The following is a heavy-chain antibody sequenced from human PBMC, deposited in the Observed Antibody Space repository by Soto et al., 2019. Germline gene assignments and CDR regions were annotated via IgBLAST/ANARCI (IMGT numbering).Heavy chain of an antibody. CDR1: GASFSDSY. CDR3: AREVPSRYFDL. J-gene: IGHJ2*01. CDR2: INHSGST. V-gene: IGHV4-34*01. Sequence: QVRLQQWGAGLLKPSETLSLTCAVYGASFSDSYWNWIRQPPGKGLEWIGEINHSGSTIYNTSLESRVTXSXXTSRQQFTLKMRSATAADTAVYYCAREVPSRYFDLWGRGTPVTVSS. D-gene: IGHD1-1*01.